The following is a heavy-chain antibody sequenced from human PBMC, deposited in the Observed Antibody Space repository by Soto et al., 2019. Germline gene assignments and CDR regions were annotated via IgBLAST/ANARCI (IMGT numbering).Heavy chain of an antibody. D-gene: IGHD1-7*01. CDR1: VFPLCENA. CDR3: TTSVTGTPPDIDY. CDR2: IKSQIAGGRI. J-gene: IGHJ4*02. V-gene: IGHV3-15*01. Sequence: GGSLMLSCAASVFPLCENAMSWIREAPWKGLEWGGLIKSQIAGGRIYYAATVKGRLTISRDDSKNTLYLQMNSLKTDDTAVYYCTTSVTGTPPDIDYWGQGIMPPDSS.